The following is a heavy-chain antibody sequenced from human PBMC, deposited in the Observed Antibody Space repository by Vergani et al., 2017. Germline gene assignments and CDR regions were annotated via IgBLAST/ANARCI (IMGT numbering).Heavy chain of an antibody. CDR3: ARPHGFILPPDPRRLDY. D-gene: IGHD3-10*01. CDR2: INPSGGST. J-gene: IGHJ4*02. CDR1: GYTFTNYY. Sequence: QVLLVQSGAEVKKPGASVRVSCKTSGYTFTNYYIHWVRQAPGQGLEWMGIINPSGGSTTYAQQFQGSLTMTRDMSTSTVYMDLSNLRSEDTAVYYCARPHGFILPPDPRRLDYWGQGTLVTVSS. V-gene: IGHV1-46*03.